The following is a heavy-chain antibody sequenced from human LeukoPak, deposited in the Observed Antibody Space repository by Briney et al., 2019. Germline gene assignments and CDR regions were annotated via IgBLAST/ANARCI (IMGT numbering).Heavy chain of an antibody. CDR2: ISFDGSNK. D-gene: IGHD2-21*02. J-gene: IGHJ3*02. V-gene: IGHV3-30*01. Sequence: PGRSLRLSCAASGFTFSDYAVHWVRQAPGKGLEWVAVISFDGSNKYYADSVKGRFTISRDNSKNTLYLQMNSLRPEDTAVYYCARVKVVTAAFDIWGQGTMVTVSS. CDR1: GFTFSDYA. CDR3: ARVKVVTAAFDI.